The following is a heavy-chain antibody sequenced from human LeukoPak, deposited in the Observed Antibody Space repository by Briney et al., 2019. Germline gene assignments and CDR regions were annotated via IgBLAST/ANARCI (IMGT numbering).Heavy chain of an antibody. D-gene: IGHD2-15*01. J-gene: IGHJ4*02. CDR3: ARAASDAVVAEFDY. Sequence: GASVKVSCKASGYTFTGYYMHWVRQAPGQGLEWMGWINPNSGGTNYAQKFQGRVTMTRDTSISTAYMELSRLRSDDTAVYYCARAASDAVVAEFDYWGQGILVTVSS. CDR1: GYTFTGYY. V-gene: IGHV1-2*02. CDR2: INPNSGGT.